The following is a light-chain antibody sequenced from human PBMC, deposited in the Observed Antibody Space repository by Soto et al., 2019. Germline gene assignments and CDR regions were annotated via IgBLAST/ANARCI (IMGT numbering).Light chain of an antibody. CDR3: QQYNSYPWT. Sequence: DIQMTQSPSTLSASVGDRVTITCRASQSISSWLAWYQQKPGKAPKLLIYDASSLESGVLSRFSGSGFGTEFTLTISSLQPDDFATYYCQQYNSYPWTFGQGTKVEIK. CDR2: DAS. J-gene: IGKJ1*01. CDR1: QSISSW. V-gene: IGKV1-5*01.